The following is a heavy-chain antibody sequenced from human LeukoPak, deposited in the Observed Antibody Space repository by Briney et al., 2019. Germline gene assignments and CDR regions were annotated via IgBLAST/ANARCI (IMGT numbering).Heavy chain of an antibody. CDR1: GYSITGGFS. Sequence: SETLSLTCAVFGYSITGGFSWGWIRQPPGKGLEWIGTISHSGSTDYKSTLESRLTISMDTSKNQFSLRLTSVTAADTAVYYCAREGAVPGIDPWGQGTLVTVSS. D-gene: IGHD3-16*01. J-gene: IGHJ5*02. CDR2: ISHSGST. CDR3: AREGAVPGIDP. V-gene: IGHV4-38-2*02.